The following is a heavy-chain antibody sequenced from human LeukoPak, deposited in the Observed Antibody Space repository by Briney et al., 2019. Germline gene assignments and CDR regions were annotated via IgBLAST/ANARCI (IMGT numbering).Heavy chain of an antibody. CDR2: ISSSGSTV. V-gene: IGHV3-11*01. CDR1: GFTFSDYY. D-gene: IGHD3-3*02. J-gene: IGHJ3*02. Sequence: GGSLRLSCAASGFTFSDYYMSWIRQAPGKGLEWVSYISSSGSTVYYADSVKGRFTISRDNAKNSLYLQMNSLRAEDTAVYYCAKGLTIFGVEDAFDIWGQGTMVTVSS. CDR3: AKGLTIFGVEDAFDI.